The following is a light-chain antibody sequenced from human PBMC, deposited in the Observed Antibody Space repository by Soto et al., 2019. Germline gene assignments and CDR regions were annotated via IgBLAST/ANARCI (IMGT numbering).Light chain of an antibody. Sequence: QSALTQPASVSGSPGQSITISCVDTSGDIGDYNYVSWYQQHPGKVPKVIIYDVSNRPSGVSYRFSGTKSGNTASLTVSGLQAEDEADYYCCSYTRRGTLIFGTGTKLTVL. V-gene: IGLV2-14*01. CDR1: SGDIGDYNY. J-gene: IGLJ1*01. CDR3: CSYTRRGTLI. CDR2: DVS.